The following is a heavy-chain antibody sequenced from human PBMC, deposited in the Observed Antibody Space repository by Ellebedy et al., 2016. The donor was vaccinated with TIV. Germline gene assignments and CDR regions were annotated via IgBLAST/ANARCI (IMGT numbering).Heavy chain of an antibody. J-gene: IGHJ4*02. CDR3: ASATSWGYYWNY. CDR1: GGSISSSNW. D-gene: IGHD3-3*01. Sequence: SETLSLXXAVSGGSISSSNWWSWVRQPPGKGLEWIGEIFHSGTTNYNPSLKSRVSMSVDKSKNQLSLKLNSVTAADTAVYYCASATSWGYYWNYWGPGALVTVSS. CDR2: IFHSGTT. V-gene: IGHV4-4*02.